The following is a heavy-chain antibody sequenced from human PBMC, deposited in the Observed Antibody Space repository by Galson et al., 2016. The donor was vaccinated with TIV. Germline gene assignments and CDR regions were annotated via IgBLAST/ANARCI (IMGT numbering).Heavy chain of an antibody. D-gene: IGHD3-3*01. CDR2: INTNTGNP. J-gene: IGHJ4*02. Sequence: SVKVSCKAFGYTFSDYYIHWVRQAPGQGLEWMGWINTNTGNPTYAQGFTGRFVFSLDTSVSTAYLQISSLKAEDTAMYYCTREFDFWSGEAGWGQGTLVTVSS. CDR3: TREFDFWSGEAG. CDR1: GYTFSDYY. V-gene: IGHV7-4-1*02.